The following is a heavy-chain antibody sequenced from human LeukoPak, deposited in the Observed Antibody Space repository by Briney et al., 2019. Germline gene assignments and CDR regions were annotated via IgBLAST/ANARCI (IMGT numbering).Heavy chain of an antibody. D-gene: IGHD3-22*01. CDR3: AKDRGSGYHYFDY. Sequence: GGSLRLSCAGSGFTFSDYYMSWIRQAPGKGLEWVSYISSSSSYTNYADSVKGRFTISRDNAKNSLYLQMNSLRAEDTAVYYCAKDRGSGYHYFDYWGQGTLVTVSS. CDR2: ISSSSSYT. V-gene: IGHV3-11*03. CDR1: GFTFSDYY. J-gene: IGHJ4*02.